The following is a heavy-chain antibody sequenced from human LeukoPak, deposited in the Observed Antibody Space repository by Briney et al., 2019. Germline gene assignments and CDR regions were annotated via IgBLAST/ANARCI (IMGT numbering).Heavy chain of an antibody. CDR1: GFTFSSYA. D-gene: IGHD2/OR15-2a*01. V-gene: IGHV3-23*01. CDR3: AKDSMSSKDYNWFDP. J-gene: IGHJ5*02. Sequence: GGSLRLSCAASGFTFSSYAMSWVRQAPGKGLEWVSAISGSGGSTYYADSVKGRFTISSDNSKNTLYLQMNSLRAEDTAVYYCAKDSMSSKDYNWFDPWGQGTLVTVSS. CDR2: ISGSGGST.